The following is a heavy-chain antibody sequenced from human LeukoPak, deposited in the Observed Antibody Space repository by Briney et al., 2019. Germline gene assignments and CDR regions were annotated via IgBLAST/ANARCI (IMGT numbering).Heavy chain of an antibody. CDR2: ISAYNGNT. Sequence: ASVKVSCKASGYTFTSYGIRWVRQAPGQGLEWMGWISAYNGNTNYAQKLQGRVTMTTDTSASTAYMELSSLRSEDTAVYYCARAEGSSSWYPYYFDYWGQGTLVTVSS. D-gene: IGHD6-13*01. CDR1: GYTFTSYG. J-gene: IGHJ4*02. CDR3: ARAEGSSSWYPYYFDY. V-gene: IGHV1-18*01.